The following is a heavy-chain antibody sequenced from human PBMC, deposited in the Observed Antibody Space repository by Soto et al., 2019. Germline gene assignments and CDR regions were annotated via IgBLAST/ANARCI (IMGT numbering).Heavy chain of an antibody. D-gene: IGHD3-10*01. Sequence: PSETLSLTCTVSGGSISSSSNHWGWIRQPPGKGLEWIGNIYYSENTYYNPSLKSRVTISVDTSKNQFSLKLSSVTAADTAVYYCARGRIKLGLLWFGRSYFAYWGQGTLVTVSS. J-gene: IGHJ4*02. CDR1: GGSISSSSNH. CDR3: ARGRIKLGLLWFGRSYFAY. CDR2: IYYSENT. V-gene: IGHV4-39*01.